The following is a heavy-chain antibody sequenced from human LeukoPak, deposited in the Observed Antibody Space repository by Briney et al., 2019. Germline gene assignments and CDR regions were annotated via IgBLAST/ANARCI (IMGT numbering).Heavy chain of an antibody. CDR1: GGSISSYY. V-gene: IGHV4-4*07. D-gene: IGHD2-2*01. Sequence: KASETLSLTCTGSGGSISSYYWSWIRPPAGKGLEWIGRIYTSGSTNYNPSLKSRVTMSVDTSKNQFSLKLSSVTAADTAVYYCARDGTELVPAASMEKPYYYYMDVWGKGTTVTVSS. CDR2: IYTSGST. CDR3: ARDGTELVPAASMEKPYYYYMDV. J-gene: IGHJ6*03.